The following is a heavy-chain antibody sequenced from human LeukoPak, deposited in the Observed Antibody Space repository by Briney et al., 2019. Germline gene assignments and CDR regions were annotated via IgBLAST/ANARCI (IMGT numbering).Heavy chain of an antibody. J-gene: IGHJ4*02. V-gene: IGHV3-33*01. Sequence: SGGSLRLSCAASGFTFSNYGMHWVRQAPGKGLEWVAVIWFDGSKKYHADSVKGRFTISRDNSKNTLYIQTNSLRAEDTAVYYCARGRGYDGSDYYYGFFDYWGQGTLVTVSS. CDR2: IWFDGSKK. D-gene: IGHD3-22*01. CDR1: GFTFSNYG. CDR3: ARGRGYDGSDYYYGFFDY.